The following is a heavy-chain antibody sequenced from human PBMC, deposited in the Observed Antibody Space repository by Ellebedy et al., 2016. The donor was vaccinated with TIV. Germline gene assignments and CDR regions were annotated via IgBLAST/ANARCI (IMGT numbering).Heavy chain of an antibody. CDR2: FDPEDGET. D-gene: IGHD1-14*01. J-gene: IGHJ2*01. Sequence: AASVKVSCKVSAYSLSELSMHWVLHAPGKGLQWMGAFDPEDGETVYAQKFQGTVTMTEDTSTDTTYMELSSLRSEDTAVYYCTTEKYNRWGYFGLWGRGTLVTVSS. V-gene: IGHV1-24*01. CDR3: TTEKYNRWGYFGL. CDR1: AYSLSELS.